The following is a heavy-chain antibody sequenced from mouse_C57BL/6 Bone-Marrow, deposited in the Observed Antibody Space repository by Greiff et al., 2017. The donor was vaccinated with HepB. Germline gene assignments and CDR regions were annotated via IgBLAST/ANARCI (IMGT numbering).Heavy chain of an antibody. Sequence: QVQLQQSGAELVKPGASVKLSCKASGYTFTEYTIHWVKQRSGQGLEWIGWFYPGSGSIKYNEKFKDKATLTADKSSSTVYIELSRLTSEYSAVYFFARHGAYNDYEYYAIDYWGQGTSVTVSS. J-gene: IGHJ4*01. V-gene: IGHV1-62-2*01. D-gene: IGHD2-4*01. CDR3: ARHGAYNDYEYYAIDY. CDR2: FYPGSGSI. CDR1: GYTFTEYT.